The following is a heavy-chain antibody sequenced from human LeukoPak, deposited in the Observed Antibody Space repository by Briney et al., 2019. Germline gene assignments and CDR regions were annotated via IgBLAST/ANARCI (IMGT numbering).Heavy chain of an antibody. J-gene: IGHJ4*02. D-gene: IGHD1-26*01. V-gene: IGHV4-39*01. CDR2: VSYSGST. CDR3: ARLTPYSGSPLDDY. CDR1: GGSISSISNY. Sequence: SETLSLTCTVSGGSISSISNYWGWIRQPPGKGLEYIGSVSYSGSTYYNPSLKSRVTMSADTSKNQFSLKLSSVNAADTAVYYCARLTPYSGSPLDDYWGQGTLVTVSS.